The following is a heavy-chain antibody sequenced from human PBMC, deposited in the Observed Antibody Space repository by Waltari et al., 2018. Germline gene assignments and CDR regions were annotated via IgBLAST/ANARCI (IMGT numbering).Heavy chain of an antibody. V-gene: IGHV3-23*03. D-gene: IGHD2-8*01. CDR1: GFNFSTYA. CDR3: VPKVPYVISPPC. CDR2: IYSGGST. Sequence: EVHLLESGGGLVQPGGSLRLSCAASGFNFSTYAMTWVRQAPGQGLEWVSIIYSGGSTKYIDSVKGRFTISRDNSKNTLYLQMKSLRTEDTGVYYCVPKVPYVISPPCWGQGTLVTVSS. J-gene: IGHJ4*02.